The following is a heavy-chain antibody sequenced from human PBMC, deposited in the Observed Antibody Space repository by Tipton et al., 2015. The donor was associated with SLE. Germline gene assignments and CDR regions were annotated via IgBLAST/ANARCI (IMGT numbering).Heavy chain of an antibody. J-gene: IGHJ4*02. CDR3: AMDSGTGVQFDQHHFDY. CDR1: GFNFSSYA. CDR2: ISTSNIYI. V-gene: IGHV3-21*06. Sequence: QLVQSGGGLVQPGGSLRLSCSASGFNFSSYAMNWVRQAPGKGLEWVSSISTSNIYIHYADSVKGRFTISRDNAKNALFLQMNSLRAEDTAVYYCAMDSGTGVQFDQHHFDYGGQGTLVTVSS. D-gene: IGHD3-10*01.